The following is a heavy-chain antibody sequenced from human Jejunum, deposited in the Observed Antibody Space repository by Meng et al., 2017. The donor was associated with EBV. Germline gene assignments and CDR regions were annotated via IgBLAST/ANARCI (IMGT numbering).Heavy chain of an antibody. CDR1: GGSVKSGNVY. CDR2: IYYSGST. J-gene: IGHJ4*02. V-gene: IGHV4-61*01. CDR3: AGLRYSGYDRAFDY. D-gene: IGHD5-12*01. Sequence: QWQEPGPGLVKPSETLSLTGTVSGGSVKSGNVYWSWIRQPPGKGLEWIGYIYYSGSTNYIPSLKSRVTISLDTSKNQFSLKLSSVTAADTAVYYCAGLRYSGYDRAFDYWGQGALVTVSS.